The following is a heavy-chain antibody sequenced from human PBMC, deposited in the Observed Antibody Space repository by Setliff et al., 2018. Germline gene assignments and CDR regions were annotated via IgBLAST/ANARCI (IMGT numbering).Heavy chain of an antibody. V-gene: IGHV1-46*01. D-gene: IGHD3-22*01. J-gene: IGHJ4*02. Sequence: ASVKVSCKASGYTFTSYYMHRVRQAPGQGLEWMGIINPSGGSTSYAQKFQGRVTMTRDTSTSTVYMELSSLRSEDTAVYYCARVAPHYYDSSGPSFDYWGQGTLVTVSS. CDR1: GYTFTSYY. CDR2: INPSGGST. CDR3: ARVAPHYYDSSGPSFDY.